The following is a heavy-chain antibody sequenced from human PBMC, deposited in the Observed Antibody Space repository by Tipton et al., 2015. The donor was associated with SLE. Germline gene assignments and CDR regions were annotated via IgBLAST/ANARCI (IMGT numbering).Heavy chain of an antibody. J-gene: IGHJ4*02. CDR3: ARGSYDLSPTGVSSNPRYFDY. D-gene: IGHD3-3*01. Sequence: TLSLTCTVSGGSISSHYWSWIRQPPGKGLEWIGEINHSGSTKYSSSLRSRVTISVDTFKNQFSLKLRSVTASDVAVYYCARGSYDLSPTGVSSNPRYFDYWGQGTLVTVSS. V-gene: IGHV4-34*01. CDR1: GGSISSHY. CDR2: INHSGST.